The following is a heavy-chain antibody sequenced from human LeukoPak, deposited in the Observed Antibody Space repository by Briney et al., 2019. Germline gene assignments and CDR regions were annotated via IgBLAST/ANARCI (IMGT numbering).Heavy chain of an antibody. J-gene: IGHJ4*02. CDR2: ISSSSSYI. CDR1: GFTFSSYS. Sequence: PGGSLRLSCAASGFTFSSYSMNWVRQAPGKGLEWVSSISSSSSYIYYADSVKGRFTISRDNAKNSLYLQMNSLRAEDTALYYCARVEYYDILTGYYNGYWGQGTLVTVSS. CDR3: ARVEYYDILTGYYNGY. D-gene: IGHD3-9*01. V-gene: IGHV3-21*04.